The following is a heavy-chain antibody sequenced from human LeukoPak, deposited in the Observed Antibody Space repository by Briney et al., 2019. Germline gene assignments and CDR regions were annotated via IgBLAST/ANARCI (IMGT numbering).Heavy chain of an antibody. CDR2: INPNSGGT. CDR3: AKDRAVATIGGIDY. V-gene: IGHV1-2*02. D-gene: IGHD5-12*01. J-gene: IGHJ4*02. Sequence: ASVKVSCKASGYTFTGYYTHWVRQAPGQGLEWMGWINPNSGGTNYAQKFQGGVTMTRDTSISTVYMELSRLRSDDTAVYYCAKDRAVATIGGIDYWGQGTLVTVSS. CDR1: GYTFTGYY.